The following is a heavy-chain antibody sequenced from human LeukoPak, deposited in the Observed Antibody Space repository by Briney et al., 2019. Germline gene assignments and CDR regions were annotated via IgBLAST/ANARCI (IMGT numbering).Heavy chain of an antibody. V-gene: IGHV3-23*01. Sequence: PGGSLRLSCGASGFTFSTYGMTWVRQAPGKGPEWVSGISGSGDTTKYADSVKGRFTIFRDNSKNTLYLQMNSLRAEDTAVYYCAKGDCSGGSCYWFDPWGQGTLVTVSS. CDR2: ISGSGDTT. CDR3: AKGDCSGGSCYWFDP. J-gene: IGHJ5*02. D-gene: IGHD2-15*01. CDR1: GFTFSTYG.